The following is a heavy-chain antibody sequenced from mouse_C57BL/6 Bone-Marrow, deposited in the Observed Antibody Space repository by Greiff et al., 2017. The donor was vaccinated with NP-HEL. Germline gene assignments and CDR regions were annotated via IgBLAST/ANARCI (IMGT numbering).Heavy chain of an antibody. J-gene: IGHJ1*03. CDR2: INPNNGGT. CDR3: ARHWYFDV. Sequence: VHVKQSGPELVKPGASVKIPCKASGYTFTDYNMDWVKQSHGKSLEWIGDINPNNGGTIYNQKFKGKATLTVDKSSSTAYIELRSLTSEDTAVYYCARHWYFDVWGTGTTVTVSS. CDR1: GYTFTDYN. V-gene: IGHV1-18*01.